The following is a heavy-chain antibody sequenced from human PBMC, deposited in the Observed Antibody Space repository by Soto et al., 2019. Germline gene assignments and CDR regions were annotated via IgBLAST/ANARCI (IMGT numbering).Heavy chain of an antibody. J-gene: IGHJ4*02. Sequence: EVQLVESGGGLVQPGGSLRLSCAASGFTFSSYAMHWVRQAPGKGLEYVSAISSNGGSTYYANSVKGRFTISRDNSKNTLYLQMGSLIAEDMAVYYCARDAEVMITFGGVMTPDYWGQGTLVTVSS. CDR1: GFTFSSYA. D-gene: IGHD3-16*01. CDR2: ISSNGGST. V-gene: IGHV3-64*01. CDR3: ARDAEVMITFGGVMTPDY.